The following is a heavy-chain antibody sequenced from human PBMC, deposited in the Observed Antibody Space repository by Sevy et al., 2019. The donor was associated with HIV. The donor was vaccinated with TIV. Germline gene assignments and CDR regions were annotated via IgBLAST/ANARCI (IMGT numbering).Heavy chain of an antibody. J-gene: IGHJ4*02. CDR3: ARTYPGLCY. CDR2: MNPNSGVT. V-gene: IGHV1-8*01. D-gene: IGHD2-2*02. Sequence: ASVKDSCTASGYTFTNYDIHWLRQAPGQGLEWLAWMNPNSGVTGYAPKFQGRVTLTRSTPISTAYMELSSLRSDDTAVYYCARTYPGLCYWGQGTLVTVSS. CDR1: GYTFTNYD.